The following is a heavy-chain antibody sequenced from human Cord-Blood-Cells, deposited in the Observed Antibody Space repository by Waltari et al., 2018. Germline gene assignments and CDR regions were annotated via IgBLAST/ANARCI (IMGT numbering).Heavy chain of an antibody. J-gene: IGHJ4*02. CDR2: INHSGST. CDR1: GGSFSGYY. D-gene: IGHD6-6*01. CDR3: ARGERAAPDY. Sequence: QVQLQQWGAGLLKPSETLSLTCAAYGGSFSGYYWSWNRQPPGKGLEWIGEINHSGSTNYNPSLKSRVTISVDTSKNQFSLKLSSVTAADTAVYYCARGERAAPDYWGQGTLVTVSS. V-gene: IGHV4-34*01.